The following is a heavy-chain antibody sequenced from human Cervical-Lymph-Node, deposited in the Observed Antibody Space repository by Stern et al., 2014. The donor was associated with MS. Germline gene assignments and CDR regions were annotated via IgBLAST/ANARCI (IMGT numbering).Heavy chain of an antibody. D-gene: IGHD6-19*01. V-gene: IGHV2-5*02. Sequence: QITLKESGPTLVKPTQTLTLTCTLSGFSLNTSGVGVGWIRQPPARALEWLALIYWDEYWRYNSSLKNKLTVTKDTSKNQVVLTLTNMDPVDTATYYCTHSYDSGLGDYWSQGALVTVSS. J-gene: IGHJ4*02. CDR1: GFSLNTSGVG. CDR2: IYWDEYW. CDR3: THSYDSGLGDY.